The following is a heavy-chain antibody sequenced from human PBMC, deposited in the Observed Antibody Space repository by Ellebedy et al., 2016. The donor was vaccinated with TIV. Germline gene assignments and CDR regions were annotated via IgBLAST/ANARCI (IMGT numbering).Heavy chain of an antibody. CDR1: GFTFSSYG. V-gene: IGHV3-33*01. Sequence: GGSLRLXXAASGFTFSSYGMHWVRQAPGKGLEWVAVIWSDGTTKYYSDSVKGRFTISRDNSKNTLYPQMNSLRAEDTAVYYCAREIIYGGYYFDYWGQGTLVTVSS. CDR2: IWSDGTTK. D-gene: IGHD4-23*01. CDR3: AREIIYGGYYFDY. J-gene: IGHJ4*02.